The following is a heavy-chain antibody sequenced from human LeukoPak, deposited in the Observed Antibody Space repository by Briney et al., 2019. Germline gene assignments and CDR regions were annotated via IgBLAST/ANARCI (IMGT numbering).Heavy chain of an antibody. CDR2: IRQDGSEK. CDR1: GFTFSNYW. CDR3: AREIYSYGTKSSFDC. J-gene: IGHJ4*02. D-gene: IGHD5-18*01. V-gene: IGHV3-7*03. Sequence: GGSLRLSCAASGFTFSNYWMTWVRQAPGKGLEWVANIRQDGSEKYYVDSVKGRFIISRDNAKNSLYLQMNSLRVEDTAVYYCAREIYSYGTKSSFDCWGQGTLVTVSS.